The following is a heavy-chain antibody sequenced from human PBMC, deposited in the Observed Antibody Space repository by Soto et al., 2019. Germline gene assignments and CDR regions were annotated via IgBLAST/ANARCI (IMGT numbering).Heavy chain of an antibody. Sequence: GGSLRLSCAASGFTFSSYSMNWVRQAPGKGLEWVSYISSSSSYIYYADSVKGRFTISRDNAKNSLYLQMNSLRAEDTAVYYCARVKVVVAAPIFDYWGQGTLVTVSS. CDR1: GFTFSSYS. D-gene: IGHD2-15*01. CDR3: ARVKVVVAAPIFDY. J-gene: IGHJ4*02. V-gene: IGHV3-21*05. CDR2: ISSSSSYI.